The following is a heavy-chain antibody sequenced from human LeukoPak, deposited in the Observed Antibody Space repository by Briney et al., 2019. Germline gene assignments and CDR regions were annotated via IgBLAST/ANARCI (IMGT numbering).Heavy chain of an antibody. CDR3: ARRGDTPMIGDY. CDR1: GFTFSSYG. CDR2: LSNINMI. V-gene: IGHV3-48*01. D-gene: IGHD5-18*01. Sequence: PGGSLRLSCAASGFTFSSYGMNWVRQAPGKGLEWLSYLSNINMIHYADSVKGRFTISRDNAKNSLYLQMDGLRAEDTAVYYCARRGDTPMIGDYWGQGTLVTVSS. J-gene: IGHJ4*02.